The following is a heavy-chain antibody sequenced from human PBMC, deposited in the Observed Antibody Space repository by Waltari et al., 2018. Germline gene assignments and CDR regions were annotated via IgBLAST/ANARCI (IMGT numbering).Heavy chain of an antibody. V-gene: IGHV3-23*01. Sequence: QLLESGGGWIQPGGSLRLSCVASGFTFSNFAISWVRQAPGKGWEGVSGIKRGGGDTYYADSVRGRFTISRDNARNRLYLQMNSLRDEDTAVYYCAKEIHTIGRPCFDCWGQGVRVTVSS. CDR2: IKRGGGDT. CDR3: AKEIHTIGRPCFDC. J-gene: IGHJ4*02. CDR1: GFTFSNFA.